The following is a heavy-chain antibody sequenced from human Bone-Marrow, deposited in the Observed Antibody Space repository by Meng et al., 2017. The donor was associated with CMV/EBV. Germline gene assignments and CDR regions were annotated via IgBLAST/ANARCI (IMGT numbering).Heavy chain of an antibody. J-gene: IGHJ6*02. D-gene: IGHD2-2*01. CDR3: ARDMVHHIVVVPAATGVDYYYYGMDV. CDR1: GYTFTSYG. CDR2: ISAYNGNT. V-gene: IGHV1-18*01. Sequence: ASVKVSCKASGYTFTSYGISRVRQAPGQGLEWMGWISAYNGNTNYAQKLQGRVTMTTDTSTSTAYMELRSLRSDDTAVYYYARDMVHHIVVVPAATGVDYYYYGMDVWGQGTTVTVSS.